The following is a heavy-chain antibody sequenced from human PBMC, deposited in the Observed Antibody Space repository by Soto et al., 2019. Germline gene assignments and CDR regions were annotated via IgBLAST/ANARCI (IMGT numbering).Heavy chain of an antibody. V-gene: IGHV3-33*01. CDR1: GFTFSSYG. Sequence: QVQLVESGGGVVQPGRSLRLSCAASGFTFSSYGMHWVRQAPGKGLEWVAVIWYDGSNKYYADSVKGRFTISRDNSKNTLYLQMNSLRAEDTAVYYCARERLMDVVPLDTAMALDYWGQGTLVTVSS. CDR3: ARERLMDVVPLDTAMALDY. J-gene: IGHJ4*02. D-gene: IGHD5-18*01. CDR2: IWYDGSNK.